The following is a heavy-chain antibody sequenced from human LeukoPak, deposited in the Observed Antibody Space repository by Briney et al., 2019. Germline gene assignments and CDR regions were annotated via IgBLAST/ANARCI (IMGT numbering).Heavy chain of an antibody. J-gene: IGHJ4*02. D-gene: IGHD3-22*01. CDR2: ISPYNGNT. Sequence: ASVKVSCKASGYKFTNYGISWVRQAPGQGLEWMGWISPYNGNTIYAQKLQGRVTMTTDTSTSTAYMELRSLRSDDTAVYYCARVDDRGHYYDSSGPRKLFDYWGQGTLVTVSS. CDR3: ARVDDRGHYYDSSGPRKLFDY. CDR1: GYKFTNYG. V-gene: IGHV1-18*01.